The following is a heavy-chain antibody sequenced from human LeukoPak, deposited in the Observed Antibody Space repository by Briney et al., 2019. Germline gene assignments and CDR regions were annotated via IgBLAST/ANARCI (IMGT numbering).Heavy chain of an antibody. D-gene: IGHD3-9*01. J-gene: IGHJ4*02. Sequence: EASVKVSCKASGCTFTGYYMHWVRQAPGQGLEWMGWINLKSGGTNYAGKFQGRVTMTRDTTTSTAYMDLSRLRSVDTAVYYCARSPHILTGENFDYWGQGTLVTVSS. V-gene: IGHV1-2*02. CDR3: ARSPHILTGENFDY. CDR1: GCTFTGYY. CDR2: INLKSGGT.